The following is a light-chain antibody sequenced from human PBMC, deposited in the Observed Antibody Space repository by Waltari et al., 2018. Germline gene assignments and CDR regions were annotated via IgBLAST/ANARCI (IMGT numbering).Light chain of an antibody. Sequence: QSVLTQPPSASGTPGQRVTISCSGSSSNIGSNTVNWYQQLPGTAPKLPIYSNNQLPSGVPDRFSGSKSGTSASLAISGLQSEDEADYYCATWDDSLNGVLFGGGTKLTVL. CDR1: SSNIGSNT. CDR2: SNN. V-gene: IGLV1-44*01. J-gene: IGLJ2*01. CDR3: ATWDDSLNGVL.